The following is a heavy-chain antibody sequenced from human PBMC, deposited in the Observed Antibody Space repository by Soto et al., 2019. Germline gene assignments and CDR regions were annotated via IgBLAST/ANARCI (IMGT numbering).Heavy chain of an antibody. CDR3: ARGHGEEAALDY. J-gene: IGHJ4*02. CDR2: INHSGST. Sequence: SETLSLTCAVYGGSFSGYYWSWIRQPPGKGLEWIGEINHSGSTNYNPSLKSRVTISVDTSKNQFSLKLSSVTAADTAVYYCARGHGEEAALDYWGQGTLVTVSS. CDR1: GGSFSGYY. D-gene: IGHD6-13*01. V-gene: IGHV4-34*01.